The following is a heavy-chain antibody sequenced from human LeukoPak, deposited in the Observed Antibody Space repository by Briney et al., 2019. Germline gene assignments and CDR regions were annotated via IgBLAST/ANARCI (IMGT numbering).Heavy chain of an antibody. J-gene: IGHJ4*02. Sequence: PSETLSLTCTVSGGSISSYYWSWIRQPAGKGLEWIGRIYTSGSTNYNPSLKSRVTMSVDTSKNQFSLKLSSVTAADTAVYYCARRQSGSFQILYYFDYWGQGTLVTVSS. CDR3: ARRQSGSFQILYYFDY. D-gene: IGHD1-26*01. V-gene: IGHV4-4*07. CDR1: GGSISSYY. CDR2: IYTSGST.